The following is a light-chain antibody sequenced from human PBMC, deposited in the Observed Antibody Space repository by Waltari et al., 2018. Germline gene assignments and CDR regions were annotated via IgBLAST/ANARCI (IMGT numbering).Light chain of an antibody. J-gene: IGLJ2*01. CDR2: INSDGSH. V-gene: IGLV4-69*01. CDR1: SGHSDYA. CDR3: QTWGTGIVV. Sequence: QLVLTQSPSASASLGASVKVTCTLSSGHSDYAIAWPQQQPEKGPRYLMKINSDGSHTKGDVIPDRFSGSSSGTERYLTISSLQSEDEADYYCQTWGTGIVVFGGGTKLTVL.